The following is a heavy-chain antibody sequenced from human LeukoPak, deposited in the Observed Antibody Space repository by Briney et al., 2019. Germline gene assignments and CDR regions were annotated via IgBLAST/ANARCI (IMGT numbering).Heavy chain of an antibody. CDR1: GFTFSSYG. V-gene: IGHV3-23*01. J-gene: IGHJ4*02. CDR2: ISGSGGST. D-gene: IGHD4-17*01. Sequence: TGGSLRLSCAASGFTFSSYGMSWVRQAPGKGLEWVSAISGSGGSTYFAGSVKGRFTISRDNSKNTLYLQMNSLRADDTAVYYCAKDRPDVFGGDYDVTWGQGTLVTVSS. CDR3: AKDRPDVFGGDYDVT.